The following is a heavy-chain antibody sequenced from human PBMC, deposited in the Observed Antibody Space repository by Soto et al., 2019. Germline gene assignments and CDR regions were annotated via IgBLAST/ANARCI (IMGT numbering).Heavy chain of an antibody. V-gene: IGHV1-18*01. CDR3: ARGVGSGTYYNQYNWFDP. D-gene: IGHD3-10*01. Sequence: GASVKVSCKASGCTCTNYGISWVRQAPGQGLEWMGWINTYNGNTNHAQKLQGRVTMTTDTSTSTAYMELRSLRSDDTAVYYCARGVGSGTYYNQYNWFDPWGQGTLVTVSS. J-gene: IGHJ5*02. CDR1: GCTCTNYG. CDR2: INTYNGNT.